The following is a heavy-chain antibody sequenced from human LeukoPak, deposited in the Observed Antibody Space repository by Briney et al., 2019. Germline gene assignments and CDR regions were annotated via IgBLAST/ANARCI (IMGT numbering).Heavy chain of an antibody. J-gene: IGHJ3*02. CDR2: IYTSGST. V-gene: IGHV4-4*07. D-gene: IGHD2-2*01. CDR1: GGSISSYY. Sequence: SETLSLTCTVSGGSISSYYWSWIRQPAGEGLEWIGRIYTSGSTNYNPSLKSRVTMSVDTSKNQFSLKLSSVTAADTAVYYCARFTPRGVVVPAARYDAFDIWGQGTMVTVSS. CDR3: ARFTPRGVVVPAARYDAFDI.